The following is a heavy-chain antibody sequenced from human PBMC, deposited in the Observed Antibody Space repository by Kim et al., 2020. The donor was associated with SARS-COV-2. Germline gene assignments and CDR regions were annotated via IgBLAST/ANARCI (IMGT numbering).Heavy chain of an antibody. CDR2: ISYDGSNK. D-gene: IGHD6-6*01. V-gene: IGHV3-30*04. Sequence: GGSLRLSCAASGFTFSSYAMHWVRQAPGKGLEWVAVISYDGSNKYYADSVKGRFTISRDNSKNTLYLQMNSLRAEDTAVYYCAGSSPEGYYYYYYGMDVWGQGTTVTVSS. CDR3: AGSSPEGYYYYYYGMDV. J-gene: IGHJ6*02. CDR1: GFTFSSYA.